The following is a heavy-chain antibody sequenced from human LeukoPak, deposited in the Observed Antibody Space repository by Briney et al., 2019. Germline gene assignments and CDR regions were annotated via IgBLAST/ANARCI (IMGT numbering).Heavy chain of an antibody. Sequence: SETLSLTCTVSGGSISSYYWSWIRQPPGKGLEWIGYIYYSGSTSYNPSLKSRATISVDTSKKQFSLKLSSVTAAGTAFYYCARYIVSYPHDAFDIWGQGTMVTVSS. J-gene: IGHJ3*02. CDR3: ARYIVSYPHDAFDI. CDR2: IYYSGST. CDR1: GGSISSYY. V-gene: IGHV4-59*01. D-gene: IGHD1-26*01.